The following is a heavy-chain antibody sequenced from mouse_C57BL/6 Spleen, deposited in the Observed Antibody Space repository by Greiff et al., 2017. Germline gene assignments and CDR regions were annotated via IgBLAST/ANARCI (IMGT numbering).Heavy chain of an antibody. CDR3: ATYYYGSRERDY. CDR2: INPGSGGT. V-gene: IGHV1-54*01. J-gene: IGHJ4*01. CDR1: GYAFTNYL. Sequence: QVQLQQSGAELVRPGTSVKVSCKASGYAFTNYLIEWVKQRPGQGLAWIVVINPGSGGTNYNEKIKSKATLTADKSSITAYMQLSSLTSEDSAVYFWATYYYGSRERDYWGQGTSGTVAS. D-gene: IGHD1-1*01.